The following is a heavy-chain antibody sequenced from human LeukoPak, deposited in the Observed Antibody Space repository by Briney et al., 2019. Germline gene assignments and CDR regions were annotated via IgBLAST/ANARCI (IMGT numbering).Heavy chain of an antibody. CDR2: INHSGST. CDR1: GGSFSGYY. Sequence: KPSETLSLTCAVYGGSFSGYYWSWIRQPPGKGLEWIGEINHSGSTNYNPSLKSRVTISVDTSKNQFSLKLSSVTAADTAVYYCARVNYYDSSGYHWGQGTLVTVSS. D-gene: IGHD3-22*01. J-gene: IGHJ4*02. CDR3: ARVNYYDSSGYH. V-gene: IGHV4-34*01.